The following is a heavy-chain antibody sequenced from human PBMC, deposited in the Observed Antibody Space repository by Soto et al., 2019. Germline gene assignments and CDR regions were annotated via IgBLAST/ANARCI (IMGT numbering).Heavy chain of an antibody. J-gene: IGHJ5*02. CDR3: ARELGIAVTGYNWFDP. CDR2: IIPIFGTA. V-gene: IGHV1-69*13. CDR1: GGTFSSYA. D-gene: IGHD6-19*01. Sequence: SVKVSCKASGGTFSSYAISWVRQAPGQGLEWMGGIIPIFGTANYAQKSQGRVTITADESTSTAYMELSSLRSEDTAVYYCARELGIAVTGYNWFDPWGQGTLVTVSS.